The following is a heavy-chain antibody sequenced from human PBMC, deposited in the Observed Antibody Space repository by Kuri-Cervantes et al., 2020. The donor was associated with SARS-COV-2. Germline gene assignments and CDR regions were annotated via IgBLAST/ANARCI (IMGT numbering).Heavy chain of an antibody. Sequence: SVKVSCKASGGTFSSYAISWVRQAPGQGLEWMGGIIPIFGTANYAQKFQGRVTITTDESTSTAYMELSSLRSEDTAVYYCARDNWNYPSHDAFDICGQGTMVTVSS. D-gene: IGHD1-7*01. J-gene: IGHJ3*02. CDR1: GGTFSSYA. CDR3: ARDNWNYPSHDAFDI. V-gene: IGHV1-69*05. CDR2: IIPIFGTA.